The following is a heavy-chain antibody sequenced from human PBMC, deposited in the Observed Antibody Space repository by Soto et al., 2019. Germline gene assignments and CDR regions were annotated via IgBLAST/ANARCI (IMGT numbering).Heavy chain of an antibody. D-gene: IGHD3-22*01. Sequence: ASVKVSCKVSGYTLTELSMHWVRQAPGKGLEWMGGFDPEDGETIYAQKFQGRVTITEDESTSTAYMELSSLRSEDTAVYYCAARKWGYYDSSGSMPAFDIWGQGTMVTVSS. V-gene: IGHV1-24*01. J-gene: IGHJ3*02. CDR2: FDPEDGET. CDR1: GYTLTELS. CDR3: AARKWGYYDSSGSMPAFDI.